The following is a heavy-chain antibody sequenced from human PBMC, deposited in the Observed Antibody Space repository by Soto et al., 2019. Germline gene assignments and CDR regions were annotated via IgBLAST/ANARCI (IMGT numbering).Heavy chain of an antibody. CDR3: ARNPIPRGPVY. Sequence: SETLSLTCTVSGGSISSGGYYWSWIRQHPGKGLEWIGYIYYSGSTYYNPSLKSRVTISVDTSKNQFSLKLSSVTAADTAVYYCARNPIPRGPVYWGQGTLVTVSS. J-gene: IGHJ4*02. D-gene: IGHD1-26*01. CDR1: GGSISSGGYY. V-gene: IGHV4-31*03. CDR2: IYYSGST.